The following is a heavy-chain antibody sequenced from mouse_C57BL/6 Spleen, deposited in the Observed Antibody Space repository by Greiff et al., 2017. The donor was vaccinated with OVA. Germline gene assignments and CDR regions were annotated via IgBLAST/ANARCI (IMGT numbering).Heavy chain of an antibody. CDR2: INPNNGGT. J-gene: IGHJ2*01. Sequence: VQLQQSGPELVKPGASVKIPCKASGYTFTDYNMDWVQQSHGKSLEWIGVINPNNGGTIYTQNFKGKATFTVDTSSSTAYMELRSLTSEDTAVDYCARKPRSLSYCDYWGQGTTLTVSA. CDR3: ARKPRSLSYCDY. V-gene: IGHV1-18*01. CDR1: GYTFTDYN.